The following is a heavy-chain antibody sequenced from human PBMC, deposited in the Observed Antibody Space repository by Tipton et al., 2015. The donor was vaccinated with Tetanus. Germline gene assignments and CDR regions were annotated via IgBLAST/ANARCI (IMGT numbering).Heavy chain of an antibody. D-gene: IGHD3-16*01. V-gene: IGHV4-31*03. Sequence: TLSLTCTVSGGSISSADYYWNWIRHRPGKGLEWIGYIYYSGSTFYNPSLKSRVTISVDTSNNQFSLRLSSVTAADTGVYYCARDQGGGRVARLNWFGPWGQGTLVTVSS. CDR2: IYYSGST. J-gene: IGHJ5*02. CDR3: ARDQGGGRVARLNWFGP. CDR1: GGSISSADYY.